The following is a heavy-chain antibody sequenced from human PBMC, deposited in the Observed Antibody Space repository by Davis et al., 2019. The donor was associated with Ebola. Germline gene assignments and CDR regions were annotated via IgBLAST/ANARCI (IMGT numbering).Heavy chain of an antibody. CDR3: ARRRGDSGAFDY. CDR2: VNDSGST. D-gene: IGHD2-15*01. V-gene: IGHV4-34*01. CDR1: GGSISSYY. Sequence: GSLRLSCTVSGGSISSYYWSWIRQSPVKGLEWIGEVNDSGSTNYNPSLKSRVTISSDTSKNQVSLKLTSVTAADTAVYYCARRRGDSGAFDYWGQGTLVTVSS. J-gene: IGHJ4*02.